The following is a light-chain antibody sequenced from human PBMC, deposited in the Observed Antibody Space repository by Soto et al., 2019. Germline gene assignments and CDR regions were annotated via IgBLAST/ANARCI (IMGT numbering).Light chain of an antibody. Sequence: QSVLTQPASVSGAPGQSITISCTGTSSDVGGYNYVSWYQQHPGKAPKLMIYEVSNRPSGVSNRFSGSKSGNTASLTISGLQADDEAYYYCSSYTSSSTYVFGTGTKLTVL. V-gene: IGLV2-14*01. CDR2: EVS. J-gene: IGLJ1*01. CDR1: SSDVGGYNY. CDR3: SSYTSSSTYV.